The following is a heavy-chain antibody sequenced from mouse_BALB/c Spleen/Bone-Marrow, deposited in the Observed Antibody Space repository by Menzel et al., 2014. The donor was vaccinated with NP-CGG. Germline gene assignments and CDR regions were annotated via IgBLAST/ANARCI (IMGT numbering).Heavy chain of an antibody. V-gene: IGHV1-9*01. J-gene: IGHJ4*01. Sequence: QVQLQQSGAELMKPGASVMISCKATGYTFSDYWIEWVKQRPGHGLEWIGEILPGGGSTNYNENFKGKATFTADTSSNTAYMQLSSLTSEDSAVYYCAKGCHVMDYWGQGTSVTVSS. CDR3: AKGCHVMDY. CDR1: GYTFSDYW. CDR2: ILPGGGST.